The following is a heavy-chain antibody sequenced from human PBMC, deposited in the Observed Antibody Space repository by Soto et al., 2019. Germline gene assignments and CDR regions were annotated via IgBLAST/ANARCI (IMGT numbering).Heavy chain of an antibody. J-gene: IGHJ6*02. CDR1: GGSFSGYY. V-gene: IGHV4-34*01. D-gene: IGHD3-3*01. CDR2: INHSGST. Sequence: PSETLSLTCAVYGGSFSGYYWSWIRQPPGKGLEWIGEINHSGSTNYNPSLKSRVTISVDTSKNQFSLKLSSVTAADTAVYYCARGSSVLRFLEWSTWHYYYYGMDVWGQGTTVTSP. CDR3: ARGSSVLRFLEWSTWHYYYYGMDV.